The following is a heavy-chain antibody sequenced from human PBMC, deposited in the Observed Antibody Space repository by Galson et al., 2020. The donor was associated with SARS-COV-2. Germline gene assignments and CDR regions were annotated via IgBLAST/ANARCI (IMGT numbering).Heavy chain of an antibody. CDR1: GYTFTSYY. CDR3: ARRDGYPPKPNYGMDV. V-gene: IGHV1-46*01. D-gene: IGHD5-12*01. CDR2: INPSGGST. J-gene: IGHJ6*02. Sequence: ASVKVSCKASGYTFTSYYMHWVRQAPGQGLEWMGIINPSGGSTSYAQKFQGRVTMTRDTSTSTVYMELSSLRSEDTAVYYCARRDGYPPKPNYGMDVWGQGTTVTVSS.